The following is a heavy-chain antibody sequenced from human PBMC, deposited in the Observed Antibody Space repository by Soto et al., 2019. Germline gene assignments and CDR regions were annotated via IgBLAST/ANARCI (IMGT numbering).Heavy chain of an antibody. CDR3: ARDLGGWPDY. J-gene: IGHJ4*02. CDR2: INAGNGNT. D-gene: IGHD2-15*01. CDR1: GYALTSDA. V-gene: IGHV1-3*01. Sequence: ASVKGDCKGAGYALTSDAIGWRRQAPGQRLEWMGWINAGNGNTKYSQKFQGRVTITRDTPASTAYMELSSLRSEDTPAYYCARDLGGWPDYWGQGTPVTVSS.